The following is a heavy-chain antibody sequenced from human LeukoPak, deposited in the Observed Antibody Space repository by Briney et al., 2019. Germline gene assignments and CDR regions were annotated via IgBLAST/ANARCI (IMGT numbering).Heavy chain of an antibody. D-gene: IGHD2-2*02. Sequence: GASVKVSCKASGYTFTSYAMHWVRQAPGQRLEWMGWINAGNGNTKYSQKFQGRVTITRNTSISTAYMELSSLRSEDTAVYYCARGKLFSCSSTSCHKNWFDPWGQGTLVTVSS. V-gene: IGHV1-3*01. CDR2: INAGNGNT. CDR1: GYTFTSYA. J-gene: IGHJ5*02. CDR3: ARGKLFSCSSTSCHKNWFDP.